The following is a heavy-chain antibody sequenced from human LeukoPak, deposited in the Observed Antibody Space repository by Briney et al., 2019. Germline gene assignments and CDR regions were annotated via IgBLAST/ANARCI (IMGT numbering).Heavy chain of an antibody. Sequence: SETLSLTCAVYGGSFSGYYWSWIRQPPGKGLEWIGEINHSGSTNYNPSLKSRVTISVDTSKNQFSLKLSSVTAADTAVYYCARGGGRVVVIGSYYMDVWGKGTTVTVSS. J-gene: IGHJ6*03. V-gene: IGHV4-34*01. D-gene: IGHD3-22*01. CDR3: ARGGGRVVVIGSYYMDV. CDR2: INHSGST. CDR1: GGSFSGYY.